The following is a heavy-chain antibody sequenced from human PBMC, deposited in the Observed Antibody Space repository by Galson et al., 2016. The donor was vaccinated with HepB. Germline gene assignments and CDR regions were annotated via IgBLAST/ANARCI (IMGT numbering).Heavy chain of an antibody. V-gene: IGHV5-51*01. D-gene: IGHD3-22*01. CDR2: IFPRDFET. J-gene: IGHJ4*02. CDR1: GYIFNSYW. CDR3: ARQGDYYGLAY. Sequence: QSGAEVKKPGESLKISCKGSGYIFNSYWIGWVRQMPGKGLEWMGIIFPRDFETRYSPSFQGRVTISADMSLSTAYLQWNSLKASDTAIDYCARQGDYYGLAYWGQGALVTASS.